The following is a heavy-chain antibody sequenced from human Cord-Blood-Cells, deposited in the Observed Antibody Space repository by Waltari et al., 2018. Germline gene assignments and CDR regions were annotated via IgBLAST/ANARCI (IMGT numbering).Heavy chain of an antibody. D-gene: IGHD2-21*02. CDR3: ARDQGGDYDAFDI. J-gene: IGHJ3*02. CDR2: INAGNGNT. Sequence: YAMHWVRQAPGQRLEWMGWINAGNGNTKYSQKFQGRVTITRDTSASTAYMELSSLRSEDTAVYYCARDQGGDYDAFDIWGQGTMVTVSS. CDR1: YA. V-gene: IGHV1-3*01.